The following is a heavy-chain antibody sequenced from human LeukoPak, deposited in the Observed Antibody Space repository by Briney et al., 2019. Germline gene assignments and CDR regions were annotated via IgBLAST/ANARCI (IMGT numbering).Heavy chain of an antibody. Sequence: SETLSLTCTVSGGSLSGSTHYWGWIRQPPGKGLEWIGCIYYSGNTYYNPSLKSRVTMSVDTSKNQFSLKLSSVTAADTAVYYCARGSGAMVRGVIIDYWGQGTLVTVSS. CDR2: IYYSGNT. CDR1: GGSLSGSTHY. CDR3: ARGSGAMVRGVIIDY. J-gene: IGHJ4*02. V-gene: IGHV4-39*07. D-gene: IGHD3-10*01.